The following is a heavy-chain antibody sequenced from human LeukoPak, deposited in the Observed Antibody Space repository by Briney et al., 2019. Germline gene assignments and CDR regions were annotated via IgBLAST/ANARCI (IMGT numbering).Heavy chain of an antibody. CDR3: AKDRTGYSYGYFLSP. J-gene: IGHJ5*02. CDR1: EFTFGSYA. CDR2: ISDSVSGGST. Sequence: PGGSLRLSCAASEFTFGSYAMHWVRQAPGKGLEWVSTISDSVSGGSTYYADSVKGRFTISRDNSKNTLYLQMNSLRAEDTAVYYCAKDRTGYSYGYFLSPWGQGTLVTVSS. D-gene: IGHD5-18*01. V-gene: IGHV3-23*01.